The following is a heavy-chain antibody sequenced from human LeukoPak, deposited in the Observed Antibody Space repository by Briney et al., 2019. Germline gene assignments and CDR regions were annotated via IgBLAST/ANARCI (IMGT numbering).Heavy chain of an antibody. CDR1: GFTFDDYA. V-gene: IGHV3-9*01. Sequence: SLRLSCAASGFTFDDYAMHWVRQAPGKGLEWVSGISWNSGSIGYADSVKGRFTISRDNAKNSLYLQMNSLRAEDTALYYCGKDKIGWADGNKSGPVSEWGQGALVTVSS. D-gene: IGHD3-3*01. CDR3: GKDKIGWADGNKSGPVSE. J-gene: IGHJ4*02. CDR2: ISWNSGSI.